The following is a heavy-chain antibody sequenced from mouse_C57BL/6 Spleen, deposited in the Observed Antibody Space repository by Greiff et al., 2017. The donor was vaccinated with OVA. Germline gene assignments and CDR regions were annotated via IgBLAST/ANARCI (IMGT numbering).Heavy chain of an antibody. CDR3: ARRRGSSYWYFDV. D-gene: IGHD1-1*01. Sequence: EVHLVESGPELVKPGASVKIPCKASGYTFTDYNMDWVKQSHGKSLEWIGDINPNNGGTIYNQKFKGKATLTVDKSSSTAYMELRSLTSEDTAVYYCARRRGSSYWYFDVWGTGTTVTVSS. CDR2: INPNNGGT. J-gene: IGHJ1*03. V-gene: IGHV1-18*01. CDR1: GYTFTDYN.